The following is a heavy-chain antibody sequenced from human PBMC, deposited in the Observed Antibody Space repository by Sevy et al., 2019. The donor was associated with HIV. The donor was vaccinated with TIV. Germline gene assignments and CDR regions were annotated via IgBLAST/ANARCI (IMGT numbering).Heavy chain of an antibody. J-gene: IGHJ4*02. V-gene: IGHV4-59*01. D-gene: IGHD1-20*01. CDR2: IYYSGTT. Sequence: SETLSLTCTVSGASMNIYYWSWIRQPPGKGLEWIGYIYYSGTTNYNPSLKSRLTISIDTSKNQFSLKLSSVTAAGTAVYYCARVGFNWNDVDYWGQGTLVTVSS. CDR3: ARVGFNWNDVDY. CDR1: GASMNIYY.